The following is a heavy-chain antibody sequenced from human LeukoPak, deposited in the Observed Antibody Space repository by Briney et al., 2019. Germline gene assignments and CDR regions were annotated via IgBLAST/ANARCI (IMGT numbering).Heavy chain of an antibody. J-gene: IGHJ6*02. CDR1: GFTVSSNY. CDR3: ARRPPLIAVAGDYYYGMDV. D-gene: IGHD6-19*01. CDR2: IYSGGST. Sequence: GGSLRLSCAASGFTVSSNYMSWVRQAPGKGLEWVSVIYSGGSTYYADSVKGRFTISRDNSKNTLYFQMNSRRAEDTAVYYCARRPPLIAVAGDYYYGMDVWGQGTTVTVSS. V-gene: IGHV3-53*01.